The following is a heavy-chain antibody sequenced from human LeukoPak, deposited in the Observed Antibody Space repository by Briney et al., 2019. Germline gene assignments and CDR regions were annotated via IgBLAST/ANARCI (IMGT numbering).Heavy chain of an antibody. D-gene: IGHD2-15*01. Sequence: GGSLRLSCAASGFRFSDFTMTWVRQAPGKGLEWVSAISGSGGSTYYADSVKGRFTISRDNSKNTLYLQMNSLRAEDTAVYYCAKVFRWTDDDYWGQGTLVTVSS. V-gene: IGHV3-23*01. J-gene: IGHJ4*02. CDR3: AKVFRWTDDDY. CDR2: ISGSGGST. CDR1: GFRFSDFT.